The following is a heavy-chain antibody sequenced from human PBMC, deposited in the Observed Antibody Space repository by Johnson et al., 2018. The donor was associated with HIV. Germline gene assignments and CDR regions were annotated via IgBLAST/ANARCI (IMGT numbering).Heavy chain of an antibody. CDR3: TRGLDYYDSTGFRSASFDI. CDR2: IMNDGSVT. CDR1: GFDFSSSW. V-gene: IGHV3-74*02. J-gene: IGHJ3*02. Sequence: VQLVESGGGLVQPGGSLRLSCAASGFDFSSSWMHWVRHAPGTGLVWVSRIMNDGSVTTYADSVKGRFFISSDNSKNALYLQMNSLRAEDTAVYYCTRGLDYYDSTGFRSASFDIWGQGTMVIVSP. D-gene: IGHD3-22*01.